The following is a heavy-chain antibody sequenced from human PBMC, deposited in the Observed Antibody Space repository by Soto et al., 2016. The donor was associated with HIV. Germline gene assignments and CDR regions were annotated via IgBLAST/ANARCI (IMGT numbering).Heavy chain of an antibody. CDR3: APPHFGAFDI. CDR1: GGSISSYY. J-gene: IGHJ3*02. CDR2: IYYSGSA. D-gene: IGHD3-16*01. V-gene: IGHV4-59*01. Sequence: QVQLQESGPGLVKPSETLSLTCTVSGGSISSYYWSWIRQPPGKGLEWIGHIYYSGSANYNPSLMSRVTISVDKSKNQFSLRLSSVTAADTAVYYCAPPHFGAFDIWGQGTMVTVSS.